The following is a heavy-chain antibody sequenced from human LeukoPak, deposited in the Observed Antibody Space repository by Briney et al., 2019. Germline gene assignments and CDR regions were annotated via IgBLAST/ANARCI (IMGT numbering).Heavy chain of an antibody. CDR2: IYYSGST. D-gene: IGHD3-16*02. Sequence: SETLSLTCTVSGGSISNKYWSWIRQPPGKGLEWIGYIYYSGSTNYNPSLKSRVTISVDTSKNQFSLKLSSVTAADTAVYYCARGDVWGSYRPFDYWGQGTLVTVSS. CDR3: ARGDVWGSYRPFDY. J-gene: IGHJ4*02. CDR1: GGSISNKY. V-gene: IGHV4-59*01.